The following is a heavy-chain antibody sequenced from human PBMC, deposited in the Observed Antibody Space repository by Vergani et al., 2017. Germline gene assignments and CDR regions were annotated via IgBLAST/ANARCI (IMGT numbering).Heavy chain of an antibody. D-gene: IGHD3-10*01. CDR2: IKQDGSDK. V-gene: IGHV3-7*01. J-gene: IGHJ6*03. CDR1: GFTFSSYW. CDR3: ARTPNYYGSGSYDYMDV. Sequence: EVQLVESGGGLVQPGGSLRLSCAASGFTFSSYWMSWVRQAPGKGLEWVANIKQDGSDKYYVDSVKGRFTISRDNAKNSLYLQMNSLRAEDTAVYYCARTPNYYGSGSYDYMDVWGKGTTVTVSS.